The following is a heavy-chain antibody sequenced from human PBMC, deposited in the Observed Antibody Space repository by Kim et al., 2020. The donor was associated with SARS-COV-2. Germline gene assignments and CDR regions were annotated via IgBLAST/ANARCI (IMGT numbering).Heavy chain of an antibody. CDR1: GLTFSSFA. Sequence: GGSLRLSCAASGLTFSSFAMNWVRQAPGKGLEWVSAIDSSGGYTYYVDSVKGRFTISRDNSKNTLYLQMNSLRAEDTAVYYCAKAGYGYFEYWGQGTLVTVSS. D-gene: IGHD5-18*01. V-gene: IGHV3-23*01. CDR2: IDSSGGYT. CDR3: AKAGYGYFEY. J-gene: IGHJ4*02.